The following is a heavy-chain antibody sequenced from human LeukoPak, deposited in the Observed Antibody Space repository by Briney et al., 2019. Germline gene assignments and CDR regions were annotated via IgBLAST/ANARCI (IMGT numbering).Heavy chain of an antibody. CDR2: ISSSSTI. CDR1: GFTFSSYS. Sequence: GGSLRLSCAASGFTFSSYSMNWVRQAPGKGLEWVSYISSSSTIYYADSVKGRFTISRDNAKNSLYLQMNSLRAEDTAVYYCARERAYLPESTAWGQGTLVTVSS. V-gene: IGHV3-48*04. D-gene: IGHD1-14*01. CDR3: ARERAYLPESTA. J-gene: IGHJ5*02.